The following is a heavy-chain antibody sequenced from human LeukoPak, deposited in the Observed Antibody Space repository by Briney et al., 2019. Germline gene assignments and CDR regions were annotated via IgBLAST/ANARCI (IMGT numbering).Heavy chain of an antibody. CDR2: IKEDGSEK. D-gene: IGHD1-26*01. CDR3: VRSGGY. CDR1: GFTFSSYS. Sequence: GGSLRLSCAASGFTFSSYSMNWVRQAPGKGLEWVANIKEDGSEKYYVDSVKGRFTISRDNAKNSLCLQMNSLRAEDTAIYYCVRSGGYWGQGTLVTVSS. V-gene: IGHV3-7*05. J-gene: IGHJ4*02.